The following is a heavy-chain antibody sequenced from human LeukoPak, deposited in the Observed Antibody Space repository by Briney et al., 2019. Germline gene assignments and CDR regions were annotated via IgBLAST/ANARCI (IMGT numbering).Heavy chain of an antibody. D-gene: IGHD6-6*01. Sequence: GGSLRLSCAASGFTFSSYGMHWVRQAPGKGLESVAFIRYDGSNKYYADSVKGRFTISRDNSKNTLYLQMNSLRAEDTAVYYCAKDARPVSYNWFDPWGQGTLVTVSS. CDR1: GFTFSSYG. J-gene: IGHJ5*02. CDR2: IRYDGSNK. CDR3: AKDARPVSYNWFDP. V-gene: IGHV3-30*02.